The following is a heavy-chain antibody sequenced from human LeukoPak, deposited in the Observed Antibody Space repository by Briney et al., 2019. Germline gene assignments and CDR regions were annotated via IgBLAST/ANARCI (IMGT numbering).Heavy chain of an antibody. Sequence: GGSLRLSCAASGFTFENYAMHWVRKVPGKGLDWVSGISWNGGIIGYADSVKGRFTISRDSAKNSLYLQMNSLRVEDTALYYCAKGGLRLYFGQFHYWGQGTLVTVSS. CDR2: ISWNGGII. D-gene: IGHD3-10*01. CDR1: GFTFENYA. V-gene: IGHV3-9*01. CDR3: AKGGLRLYFGQFHY. J-gene: IGHJ4*02.